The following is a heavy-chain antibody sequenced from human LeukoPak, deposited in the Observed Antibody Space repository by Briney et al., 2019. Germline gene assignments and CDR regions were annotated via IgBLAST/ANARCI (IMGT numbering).Heavy chain of an antibody. J-gene: IGHJ5*02. Sequence: SGTLSLTCSVSGVSISDSNYHWYYWGWIRQPPGKGLEWIGSISYDGTTHYSPSLQSRVSISVDTSKNQFSLKLNSLTAADTAIYYCARQYVPIRSKNNWFGPWGQGTLVSVSS. CDR2: ISYDGTT. CDR3: ARQYVPIRSKNNWFGP. D-gene: IGHD3-10*02. CDR1: GVSISDSNYHWYY. V-gene: IGHV4-39*01.